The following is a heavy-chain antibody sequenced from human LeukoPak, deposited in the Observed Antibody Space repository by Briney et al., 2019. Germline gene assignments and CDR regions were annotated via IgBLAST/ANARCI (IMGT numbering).Heavy chain of an antibody. CDR1: GYSISSAYY. V-gene: IGHV4-38-2*02. Sequence: SETLSLTCSVSGYSISSAYYWGWIRQPPGKGLEWIGTIFHSGNIFYNPSLKSRVTISVDTSKNQCSLKLSSVTAADTAVYYCARDQFGGVIGYWGQGTLVTVSS. CDR3: ARDQFGGVIGY. D-gene: IGHD3-16*01. J-gene: IGHJ4*02. CDR2: IFHSGNI.